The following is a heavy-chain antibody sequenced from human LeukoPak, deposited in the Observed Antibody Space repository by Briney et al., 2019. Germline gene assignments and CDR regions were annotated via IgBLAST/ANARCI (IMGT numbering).Heavy chain of an antibody. CDR2: VSSSSYI. CDR3: ARWGAAADPEGPMRKGYDY. CDR1: GFTFSSYG. D-gene: IGHD6-13*01. V-gene: IGHV3-21*01. J-gene: IGHJ4*02. Sequence: KAGGSLRLSCAASGFTFSSYGMNWVRQAPGKGLEWVSSVSSSSYIYYADSVKGRFTISRDNAKNSLYLQMNSLRAEDTAVYYCARWGAAADPEGPMRKGYDYWGQGTLVTVSS.